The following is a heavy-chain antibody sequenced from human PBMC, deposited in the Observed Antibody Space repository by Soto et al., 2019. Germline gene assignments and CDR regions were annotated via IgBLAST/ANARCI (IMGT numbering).Heavy chain of an antibody. J-gene: IGHJ4*02. V-gene: IGHV3-74*01. D-gene: IGHD2-15*01. CDR2: IDPYDTGI. Sequence: EVQLVESGGGLVQPGGSLRLSCAASGFAFSSEWMHWVRQAPGKGLVWVSRIDPYDTGITYADSVKGRFTISRDNAKNPLYLQMNSLRDEDTAVYYCTSDTFGARDSWGQGTLVTVSS. CDR3: TSDTFGARDS. CDR1: GFAFSSEW.